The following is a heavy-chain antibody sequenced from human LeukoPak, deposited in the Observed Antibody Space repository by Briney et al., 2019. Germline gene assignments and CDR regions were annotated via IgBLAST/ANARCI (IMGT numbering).Heavy chain of an antibody. CDR1: GFTFSDYY. Sequence: GGSLRLSCAASGFTFSDYYMNWIRQAPGKGLEWVSYISSSGNTIYYADSVKGRFTISRDNAKNSLYLQINSLRAEDTAMYYCARAPPYSTVPYYFDYWGQGTLVTVSS. CDR2: ISSSGNTI. V-gene: IGHV3-11*01. J-gene: IGHJ4*02. D-gene: IGHD4-17*01. CDR3: ARAPPYSTVPYYFDY.